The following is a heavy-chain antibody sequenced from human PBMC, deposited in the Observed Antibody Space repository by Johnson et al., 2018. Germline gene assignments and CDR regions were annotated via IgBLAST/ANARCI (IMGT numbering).Heavy chain of an antibody. Sequence: VQLVESGGGLVQPGGSLRLSCAASGFTVSSNYMSWVRQAPGKGLEWVSVIYSGGSTYYADSVKGRFTISRDNSKNTLYLQMNSLEAEDTAVYYCARDWLGGFDSSGYYPEYFQHWGQGTLVTVSS. CDR1: GFTVSSNY. D-gene: IGHD3-22*01. J-gene: IGHJ1*01. CDR3: ARDWLGGFDSSGYYPEYFQH. V-gene: IGHV3-66*02. CDR2: IYSGGST.